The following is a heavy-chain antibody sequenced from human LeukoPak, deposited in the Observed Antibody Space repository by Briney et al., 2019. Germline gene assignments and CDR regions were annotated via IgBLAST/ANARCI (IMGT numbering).Heavy chain of an antibody. D-gene: IGHD4-17*01. CDR3: ASRIKRSLTVTTWLGAFDI. J-gene: IGHJ3*02. CDR2: INHSGST. Sequence: PSETLSLTCAVDGGSFSAYYWSWIRQPPGKGLDWNGEINHSGSTNYNPSLKSRVTISVDTCKNQFSLKLSSVTAADTAVYYCASRIKRSLTVTTWLGAFDIWGQGTMVTVSS. CDR1: GGSFSAYY. V-gene: IGHV4-34*01.